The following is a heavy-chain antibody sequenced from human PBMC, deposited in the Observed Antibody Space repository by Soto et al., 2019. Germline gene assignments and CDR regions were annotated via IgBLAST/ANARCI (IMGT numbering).Heavy chain of an antibody. CDR1: GFSLSTSGVG. J-gene: IGHJ6*03. CDR2: IYWDDDK. CDR3: AHSLAEWLSNYYYYYMDV. V-gene: IGHV2-5*02. Sequence: SGPTLVNPTQTLTLTCTFSGFSLSTSGVGVGWIRQPPGKALEWLALIYWDDDKRYRPSLKSRLTITKDTSKKQVVLTMTNMVPVDTATYYCAHSLAEWLSNYYYYYMDVWGKGTTVTVSS. D-gene: IGHD3-3*01.